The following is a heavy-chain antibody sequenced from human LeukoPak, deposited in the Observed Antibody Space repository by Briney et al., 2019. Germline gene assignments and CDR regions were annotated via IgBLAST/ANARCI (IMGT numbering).Heavy chain of an antibody. D-gene: IGHD2-21*01. J-gene: IGHJ4*02. CDR3: ARLIDGVYFDY. V-gene: IGHV4-38-2*01. CDR2: IYHSGST. CDR1: SYSISSGYY. Sequence: KTSETLSLTCAVSSYSISSGYYWGWIRQPPGKGLEWIGSIYHSGSTYCNPSLKSRVTISVDTSKNQFSLKLTSVTAAATAVYYCARLIDGVYFDYWGQGALVTVSS.